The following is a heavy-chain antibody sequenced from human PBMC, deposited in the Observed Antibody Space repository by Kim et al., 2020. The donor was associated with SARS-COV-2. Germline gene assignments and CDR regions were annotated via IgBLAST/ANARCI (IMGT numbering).Heavy chain of an antibody. CDR1: GDSITSSNYH. Sequence: SETLSLTCTVSGDSITSSNYHWGWIRQSPGKGLEWIGSIDYSGRTYYNPSPKSRVTISVDTSKTHFSLILNSVTAADAALYYCARHWFSFRDNWFYFGFWGQGTRVTVSS. J-gene: IGHJ4*02. CDR2: IDYSGRT. CDR3: ARHWFSFRDNWFYFGF. V-gene: IGHV4-39*01. D-gene: IGHD1-1*01.